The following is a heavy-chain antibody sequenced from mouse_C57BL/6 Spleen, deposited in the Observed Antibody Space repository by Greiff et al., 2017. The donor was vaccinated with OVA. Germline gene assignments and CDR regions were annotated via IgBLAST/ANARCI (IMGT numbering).Heavy chain of an antibody. Sequence: QVQLQQSGAELVKPGASVKISCKASGYAFSSYWMNWVKQRPGKGLEWIGQIYPGDGDTNYNGKFKGKATLTADKSSSTAYMQLSSLTSEDSAVYFCARRAPDYYGSSDYWGQGTTLTVSS. CDR2: IYPGDGDT. D-gene: IGHD1-1*01. CDR3: ARRAPDYYGSSDY. V-gene: IGHV1-80*01. J-gene: IGHJ2*01. CDR1: GYAFSSYW.